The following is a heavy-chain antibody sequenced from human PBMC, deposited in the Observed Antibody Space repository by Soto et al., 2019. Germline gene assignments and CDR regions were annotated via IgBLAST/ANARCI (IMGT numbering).Heavy chain of an antibody. V-gene: IGHV3-11*01. CDR3: ARDRWNYTPFDY. Sequence: GGSLTLSCAASGFTFSDYYMSWIRQAPGKGLEWVSNISGSGSTIYYADSVKGRFTISRDNAKNSLYLQMNSLRAEDTAVYYRARDRWNYTPFDYWGQGTLVTVSS. CDR1: GFTFSDYY. J-gene: IGHJ4*02. CDR2: ISGSGSTI. D-gene: IGHD1-7*01.